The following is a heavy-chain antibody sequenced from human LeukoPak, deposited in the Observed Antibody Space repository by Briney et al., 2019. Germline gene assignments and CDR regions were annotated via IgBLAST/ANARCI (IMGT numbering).Heavy chain of an antibody. CDR1: GFSLSTSGMC. Sequence: SGPALVKPTQTLTLTCTFSGFSLSTSGMCVIWIRQPPGKALEWLARIDWDDDKYYSTSLKTRLTISKDTSKNQVVLTMTNMDPLDTATYYCARIRRTTVVTAGAFDIWGQGTMVTVSS. CDR3: ARIRRTTVVTAGAFDI. J-gene: IGHJ3*02. CDR2: IDWDDDK. D-gene: IGHD4-23*01. V-gene: IGHV2-70*11.